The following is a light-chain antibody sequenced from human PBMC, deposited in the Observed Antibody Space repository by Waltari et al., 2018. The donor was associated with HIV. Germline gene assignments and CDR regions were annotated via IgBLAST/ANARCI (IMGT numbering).Light chain of an antibody. J-gene: IGLJ3*02. Sequence: SYELRQALSLAVALGQTAKMTCGGRNMGSKSVNWYQQRPGLAPVLVIYGDSHRPSGIPERFSGSTSGNTATLTISGAQGADEGDYYCQVWDTSVVFGGGTKLTV. CDR2: GDS. CDR3: QVWDTSVV. CDR1: NMGSKS. V-gene: IGLV3-9*01.